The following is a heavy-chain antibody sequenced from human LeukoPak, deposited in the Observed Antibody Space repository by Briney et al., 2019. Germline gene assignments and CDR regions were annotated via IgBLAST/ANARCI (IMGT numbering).Heavy chain of an antibody. Sequence: GGSLRLSCAASGFTFSSYWMSWVRQAPGKGLEWVAIINQDGSEKYYVDSVKGRSTISRDNARNSLYLQMDSPRAEDTAIYYCARDSESDAFDIWGQGTMVTVSS. CDR2: INQDGSEK. D-gene: IGHD3-10*01. V-gene: IGHV3-7*01. CDR1: GFTFSSYW. CDR3: ARDSESDAFDI. J-gene: IGHJ3*02.